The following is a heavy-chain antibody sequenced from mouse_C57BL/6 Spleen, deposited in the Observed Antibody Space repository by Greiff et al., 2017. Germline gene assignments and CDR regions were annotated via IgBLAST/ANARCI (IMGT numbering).Heavy chain of an antibody. D-gene: IGHD2-1*01. CDR3: ARGLLW. CDR1: GYTFTSYW. V-gene: IGHV1-50*01. Sequence: QVQLQQPGAELVKPGASVKLSCKASGYTFTSYWMQWVKQRPGQGLEWIGEIDPSDSYTNYNQKFKGKATLTVDKSSSTAYMQLSSLTSEDSAVYYCARGLLWWGQGTSVTVSS. CDR2: IDPSDSYT. J-gene: IGHJ4*01.